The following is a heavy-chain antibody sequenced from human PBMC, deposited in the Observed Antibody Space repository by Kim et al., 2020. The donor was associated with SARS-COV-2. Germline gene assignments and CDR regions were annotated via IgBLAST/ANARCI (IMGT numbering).Heavy chain of an antibody. D-gene: IGHD3-3*01. Sequence: YADSLKGRFTISRHNSKNTLYLQMNSLRAEDTAVYYWATPDFWSGKAVRYWGQGTLVTVSS. J-gene: IGHJ4*02. CDR3: ATPDFWSGKAVRY. V-gene: IGHV3-53*04.